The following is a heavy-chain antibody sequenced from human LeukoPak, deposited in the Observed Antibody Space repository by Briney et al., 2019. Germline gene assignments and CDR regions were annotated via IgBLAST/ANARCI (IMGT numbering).Heavy chain of an antibody. CDR2: IRYDGSNK. V-gene: IGHV3-30*02. J-gene: IGHJ6*03. CDR3: SSYGGKDYYYYMDV. CDR1: GFTFSSYG. D-gene: IGHD4-23*01. Sequence: PGGSLRLSCAASGFTFSSYGMHWARQPPGKGLEWVAFIRYDGSNKYYADSVKGRFTISRDNSKNTLYLQMNSLRAEDTAVYYCSSYGGKDYYYYMDVWGKGTTVTVSS.